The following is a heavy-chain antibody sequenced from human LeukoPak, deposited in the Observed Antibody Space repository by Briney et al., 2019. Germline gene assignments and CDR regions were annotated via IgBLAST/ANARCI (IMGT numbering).Heavy chain of an antibody. D-gene: IGHD3-16*01. CDR3: ARAREDYDYVWGSCPKYYFDY. J-gene: IGHJ4*02. CDR2: ISAYNGNT. V-gene: IGHV1-18*01. Sequence: GASVKVSCKASGYTFTSYGISWVRQAPGQGLGWMGWISAYNGNTNYAQRLQGRVTMTTDTSTSTAYMELRSLRSDDTAVYYCARAREDYDYVWGSCPKYYFDYWGQGTLVTVSS. CDR1: GYTFTSYG.